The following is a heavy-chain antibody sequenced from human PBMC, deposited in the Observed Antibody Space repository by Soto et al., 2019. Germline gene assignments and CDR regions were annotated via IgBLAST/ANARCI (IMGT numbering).Heavy chain of an antibody. CDR2: INHSGST. CDR1: GGSFSGCY. Sequence: SETLSLTCAVYGGSFSGCYWSWIRQPPGKGLEWIGEINHSGSTNYNPSLKSRVTISVDTSKNQFSLKLSSVTAADTAVHYCARDLIPYHDSSGPEAFDYWGQGTLVTVSS. V-gene: IGHV4-34*01. CDR3: ARDLIPYHDSSGPEAFDY. J-gene: IGHJ4*02. D-gene: IGHD3-22*01.